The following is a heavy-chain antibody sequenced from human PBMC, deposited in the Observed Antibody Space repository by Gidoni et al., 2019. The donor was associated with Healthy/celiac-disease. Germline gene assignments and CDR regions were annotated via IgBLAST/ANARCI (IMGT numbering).Heavy chain of an antibody. CDR2: INPTSGGT. CDR1: GSTFTGYY. CDR3: AIDSTTGGYGMDV. Sequence: QVQLVQSGAEVKKPGASVKVPCKASGSTFTGYYMHWVRQAPGQGLEWMGWINPTSGGTNYAQKFQGWVTMTRDTSISTAYMELSRLRSDDTAVYYCAIDSTTGGYGMDVWGQGTTVTVSS. J-gene: IGHJ6*02. V-gene: IGHV1-2*04. D-gene: IGHD1-1*01.